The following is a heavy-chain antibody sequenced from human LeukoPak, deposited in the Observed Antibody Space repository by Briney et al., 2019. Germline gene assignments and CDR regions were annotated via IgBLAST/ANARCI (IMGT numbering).Heavy chain of an antibody. V-gene: IGHV4-59*01. Sequence: SETLSLTCAVYGGSFSGYYWSWIRQPPGKGLEWIGYIYYSGSTNYNPSLKSRVTISVDTSKNQFSLKLSSVTAADTAVYYCARDLKGSTFYYGMDVWGQGTTVTVSS. D-gene: IGHD2-2*01. CDR2: IYYSGST. CDR3: ARDLKGSTFYYGMDV. CDR1: GGSFSGYY. J-gene: IGHJ6*02.